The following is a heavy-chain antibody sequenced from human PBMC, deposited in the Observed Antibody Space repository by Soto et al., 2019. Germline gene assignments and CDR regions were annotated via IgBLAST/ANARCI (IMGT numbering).Heavy chain of an antibody. V-gene: IGHV1-46*01. CDR2: INPSGGST. J-gene: IGHJ3*02. Sequence: VKVSCKASGYTFTSYYMHGVRQAPGQGLEWMGIINPSGGSTSYAQKFQGRVTMTRDTSTSTVYMELSSLRSEDTAVYYCARAVYYYDSSGSYDAFDIWGQGTMVTVSS. CDR3: ARAVYYYDSSGSYDAFDI. D-gene: IGHD3-22*01. CDR1: GYTFTSYY.